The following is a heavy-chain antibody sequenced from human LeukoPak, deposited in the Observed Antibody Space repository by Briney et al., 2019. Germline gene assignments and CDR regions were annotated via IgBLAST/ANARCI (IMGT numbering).Heavy chain of an antibody. CDR3: ARVSWFPGTSYYYMDV. CDR2: INPNSGGT. V-gene: IGHV1-2*02. Sequence: ASVKVSCKASGYTFTGYYMHWVRQAPGQGLEWMGWINPNSGGTNYAQKFQGRVTMTRDTSISTAYMELSRLRSEDTAVYYCARVSWFPGTSYYYMDVWDKGTTVTVSS. J-gene: IGHJ6*03. CDR1: GYTFTGYY. D-gene: IGHD1-1*01.